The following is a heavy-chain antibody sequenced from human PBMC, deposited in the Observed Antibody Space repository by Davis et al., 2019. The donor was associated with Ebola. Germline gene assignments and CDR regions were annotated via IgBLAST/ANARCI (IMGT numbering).Heavy chain of an antibody. Sequence: GESLTISCAASGFTFSSYAMHWARQAPGKGLEWVAVISYDGSNKYYADSVKGRFTISRDNSKNTLYLQMNSLRAEDTAVYYCARPIYDFWSGYANNGMDVWGQGTTVTVSS. D-gene: IGHD3-3*01. CDR1: GFTFSSYA. CDR3: ARPIYDFWSGYANNGMDV. J-gene: IGHJ6*02. V-gene: IGHV3-30-3*01. CDR2: ISYDGSNK.